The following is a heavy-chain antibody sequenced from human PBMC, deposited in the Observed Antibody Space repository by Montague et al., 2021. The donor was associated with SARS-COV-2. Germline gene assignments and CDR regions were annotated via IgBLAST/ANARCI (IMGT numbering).Heavy chain of an antibody. J-gene: IGHJ6*02. V-gene: IGHV4-61*02. CDR2: IHTSGST. D-gene: IGHD3-3*01. Sequence: TLSLTCTVSGGSISSGCYYWSWIRQPAGKGLEWIGRIHTSGSTNYNPSLKSRVTISVDTSKNQFSLKLSSVTAADTAVYYCARASITIFGVADYGMDVWGQGTTVTVSS. CDR3: ARASITIFGVADYGMDV. CDR1: GGSISSGCYY.